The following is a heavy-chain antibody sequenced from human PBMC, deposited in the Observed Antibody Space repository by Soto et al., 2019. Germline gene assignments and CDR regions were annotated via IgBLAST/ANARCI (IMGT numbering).Heavy chain of an antibody. CDR1: GGSISSYY. Sequence: SETLSLTCTVSGGSISSYYWSWIRQPPGKGLEWIGYIYYSGSTNYNPSLKSRVTISVDTSKNQFSLKLSSVTAADTAVYYCARADTVTTYDYWGQGTLVTVSS. D-gene: IGHD4-4*01. V-gene: IGHV4-59*01. J-gene: IGHJ4*02. CDR2: IYYSGST. CDR3: ARADTVTTYDY.